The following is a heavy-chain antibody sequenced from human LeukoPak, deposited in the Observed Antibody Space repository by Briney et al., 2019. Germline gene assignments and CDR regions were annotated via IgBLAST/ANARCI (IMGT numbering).Heavy chain of an antibody. CDR3: ARDRPDGWAFDI. Sequence: PGGSLRLSCAASGFTFDDYAMHWVRQAPGKGLEWVSGISWNSGSIGYADSVKGRFTISRDNAKNSLYLQMNSLRAEDTAVYYCARDRPDGWAFDIWGQGTMVTVSS. J-gene: IGHJ3*02. D-gene: IGHD6-19*01. V-gene: IGHV3-9*01. CDR1: GFTFDDYA. CDR2: ISWNSGSI.